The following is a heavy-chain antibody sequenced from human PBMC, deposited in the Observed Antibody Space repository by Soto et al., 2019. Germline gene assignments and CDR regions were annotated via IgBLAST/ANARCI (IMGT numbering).Heavy chain of an antibody. J-gene: IGHJ6*02. CDR1: GGSFSGYY. V-gene: IGHV4-34*01. D-gene: IGHD6-6*01. Sequence: PSETLSLTCAVYGGSFSGYYWSWIRQPPGKGLEWIGEINHSGSTNYNPSLKSRVTISVDTSKNQFSLKLSSVTVADTAVYYCARGVGIDVAAHGMDVWGQGTTVTVSS. CDR2: INHSGST. CDR3: ARGVGIDVAAHGMDV.